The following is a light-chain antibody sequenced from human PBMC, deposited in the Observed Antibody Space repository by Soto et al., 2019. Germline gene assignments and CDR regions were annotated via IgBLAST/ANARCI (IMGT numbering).Light chain of an antibody. CDR2: DAS. CDR3: QQYSSYST. V-gene: IGKV1-5*01. Sequence: DIQMTQSPSSLSASVGDRVTITCRASQSISNWLAWYQQKPGKAPKLLIYDASTLESGVPSRFSGGGFGTDFTITISSLQPDDFATYYCQQYSSYSTFGQGTKVEMK. CDR1: QSISNW. J-gene: IGKJ1*01.